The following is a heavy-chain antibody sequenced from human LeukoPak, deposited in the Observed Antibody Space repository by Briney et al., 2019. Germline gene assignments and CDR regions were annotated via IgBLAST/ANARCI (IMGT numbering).Heavy chain of an antibody. Sequence: SETLSLTCTVSGGSISSSSYYWGWIRQPPGKGLEWIGSIYYSGSTYYNPSLKSRVTISVDTSKNQFSLKLSSVTAADTAVYYCARRADYYGSGSYYNVPPSGFDPWGQGTLVTVSS. V-gene: IGHV4-39*01. CDR3: ARRADYYGSGSYYNVPPSGFDP. CDR1: GGSISSSSYY. J-gene: IGHJ5*02. CDR2: IYYSGST. D-gene: IGHD3-10*01.